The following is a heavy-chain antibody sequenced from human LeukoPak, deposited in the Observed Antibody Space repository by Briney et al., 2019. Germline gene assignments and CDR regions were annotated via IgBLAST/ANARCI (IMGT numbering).Heavy chain of an antibody. J-gene: IGHJ4*02. CDR2: IYSGGNT. D-gene: IGHD2-15*01. Sequence: PGGSLRLSCAASGFTVSSNYMSWVRQAPGKGLEWVSVIYSGGNTYYADSVKGRFTISRDNSKNTLYLQMNSLRAEDTAVYYCAKWGCSGGNCYPFDYWGQGTLVTVSS. CDR3: AKWGCSGGNCYPFDY. V-gene: IGHV3-66*01. CDR1: GFTVSSNY.